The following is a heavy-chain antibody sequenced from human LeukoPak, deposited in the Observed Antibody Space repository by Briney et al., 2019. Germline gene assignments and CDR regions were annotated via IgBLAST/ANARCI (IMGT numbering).Heavy chain of an antibody. Sequence: SVKVSCKASGGTFSSYAISWVRQAPGQGLEWMGGIIPIFGTANYAQKFQGRVTITADESTSTAYMGLSSLRSEDTAVYYCARTWYHDFWSGIRGDYYYYMDVWGKGTTVTVSS. D-gene: IGHD3-3*01. CDR3: ARTWYHDFWSGIRGDYYYYMDV. CDR2: IIPIFGTA. J-gene: IGHJ6*03. CDR1: GGTFSSYA. V-gene: IGHV1-69*13.